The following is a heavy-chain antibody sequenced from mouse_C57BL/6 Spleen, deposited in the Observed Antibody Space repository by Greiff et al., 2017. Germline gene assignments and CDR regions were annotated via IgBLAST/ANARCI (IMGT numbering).Heavy chain of an antibody. CDR3: ARNGLTTGGSYFDY. V-gene: IGHV1-64*01. D-gene: IGHD1-1*01. J-gene: IGHJ2*01. CDR1: GYTFTSYW. CDR2: IHPNSGST. Sequence: QVQLKQPGAELVKPGASVKLSCKASGYTFTSYWMHWVKQRPGQGLEWIGMIHPNSGSTNYNEKFKSKATLAVDKSSSTAYMQLSSLTSEDSAVYYCARNGLTTGGSYFDYWGQGTTLTVSS.